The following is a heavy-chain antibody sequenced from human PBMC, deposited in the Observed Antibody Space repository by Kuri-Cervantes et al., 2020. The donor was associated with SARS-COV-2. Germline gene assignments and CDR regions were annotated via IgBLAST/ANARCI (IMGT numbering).Heavy chain of an antibody. J-gene: IGHJ6*03. Sequence: GESLKISCAASGFPFSSYGMHWVRQAPGKGLEWVAFIRYDGSNKYCADSVKGRFTISRDNSKNTLYLQMNSLRAEDTAVYYCVKALEGGATSLYYYYYMDVWGKGTTVTVSS. CDR2: IRYDGSNK. CDR3: VKALEGGATSLYYYYYMDV. D-gene: IGHD1-26*01. V-gene: IGHV3-30*02. CDR1: GFPFSSYG.